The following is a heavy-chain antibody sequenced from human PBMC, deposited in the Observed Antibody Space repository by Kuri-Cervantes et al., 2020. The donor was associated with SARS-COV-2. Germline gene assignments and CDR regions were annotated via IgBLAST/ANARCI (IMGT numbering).Heavy chain of an antibody. CDR3: AIHYDYVWGSSWFDY. D-gene: IGHD3-16*01. CDR2: INPNSGGT. Sequence: ASVKVSCKASGYTFTGYYMHWVRQAPGQGLEWMGWINPNSGGTNYAQKFQGWVTMTRDTSTSTVYMELSSLRSEDTAVYYCAIHYDYVWGSSWFDYWGQGTLVTVSS. CDR1: GYTFTGYY. J-gene: IGHJ4*02. V-gene: IGHV1-2*04.